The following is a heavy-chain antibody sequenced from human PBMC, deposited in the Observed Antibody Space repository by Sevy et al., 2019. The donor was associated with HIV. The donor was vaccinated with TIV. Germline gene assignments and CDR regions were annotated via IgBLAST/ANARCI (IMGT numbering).Heavy chain of an antibody. Sequence: GGSLRLSCAASGFTFSSYSMNWVRQAPGMGLEWVSYISSSSSTIYYADSVKGRFSISRDNAKNSLYLQMNSLRDEDAAVYYCARDFMVRGVIIPEYYFDYWGQRTLVTVSS. CDR1: GFTFSSYS. J-gene: IGHJ4*02. D-gene: IGHD3-10*01. V-gene: IGHV3-48*02. CDR3: ARDFMVRGVIIPEYYFDY. CDR2: ISSSSSTI.